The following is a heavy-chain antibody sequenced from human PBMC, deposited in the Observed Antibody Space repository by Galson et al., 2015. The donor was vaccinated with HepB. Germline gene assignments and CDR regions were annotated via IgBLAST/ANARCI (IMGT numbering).Heavy chain of an antibody. V-gene: IGHV3-53*01. D-gene: IGHD5-24*01. CDR1: GFTVISKY. Sequence: SLRLSCAASGFTVISKYMSWVRQAPGRGLEWVSIIYSGGSTYYTDSVMGRFTISSDNSQNTLYLQMNSLRAEDTAVYYCARWRDGHNSLMDVWGQGTTVTVSS. CDR3: ARWRDGHNSLMDV. CDR2: IYSGGST. J-gene: IGHJ6*02.